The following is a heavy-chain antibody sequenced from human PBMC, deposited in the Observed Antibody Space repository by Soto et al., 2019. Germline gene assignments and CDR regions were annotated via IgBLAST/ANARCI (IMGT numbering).Heavy chain of an antibody. D-gene: IGHD3-10*01. CDR3: TRIRGWGWLGPNDY. J-gene: IGHJ4*02. CDR1: VFSLSSARMS. CDR2: IFTSDAK. V-gene: IGHV2-26*01. Sequence: QVTWKESGPVLVKPTETLTLTCTVSVFSLSSARMSVSWIRQPPGKALEWLAHIFTSDAKSYSASLKSRLTISKDTSKSQVVLTMTNMNPVDTATYYCTRIRGWGWLGPNDYWGQGTLVTVSS.